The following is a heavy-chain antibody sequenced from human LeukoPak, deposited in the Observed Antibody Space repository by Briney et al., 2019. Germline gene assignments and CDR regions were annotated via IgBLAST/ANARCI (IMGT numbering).Heavy chain of an antibody. CDR2: ISGSGGST. V-gene: IGHV3-23*01. J-gene: IGHJ1*01. CDR1: GFTFSGYA. Sequence: GGSLRLSCAASGFTFSGYAMSWVRQAPGKGLEWVSAISGSGGSTYYADSVKGRFTISRDNSKNTLYLQMNSLRAEDTAVYYCARGPYSSGFHWGQGTLVTVSS. CDR3: ARGPYSSGFH. D-gene: IGHD6-19*01.